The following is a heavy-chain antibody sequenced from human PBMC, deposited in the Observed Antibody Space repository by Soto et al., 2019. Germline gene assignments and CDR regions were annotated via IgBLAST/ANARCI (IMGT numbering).Heavy chain of an antibody. J-gene: IGHJ6*02. D-gene: IGHD6-19*01. V-gene: IGHV1-69*06. Sequence: SVKVSCKASGGTFSSYAISWVRQAPGQGLEWMGGIIPIFGTANYAQKFQGRVTITADKSTSTAYMELSSLGSEDTAVYYCARQRRIAVWYYRMDVWGQGTTVTVSS. CDR3: ARQRRIAVWYYRMDV. CDR1: GGTFSSYA. CDR2: IIPIFGTA.